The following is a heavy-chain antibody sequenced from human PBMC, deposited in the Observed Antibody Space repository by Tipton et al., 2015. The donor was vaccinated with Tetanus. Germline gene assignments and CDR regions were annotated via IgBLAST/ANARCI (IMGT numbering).Heavy chain of an antibody. D-gene: IGHD3-3*01. J-gene: IGHJ3*02. CDR1: GGSVSSGSYY. Sequence: TLSLTCTVSGGSVSSGSYYWSWIRQPPGKGLEWIGYIYYSGSTNYNPSLKSRVTISVDTSKNQFSLKLSSVTAADTAVYYCAREGPNYDFWSGYYTDDAFDIWGQGTMVTVSS. V-gene: IGHV4-61*01. CDR3: AREGPNYDFWSGYYTDDAFDI. CDR2: IYYSGST.